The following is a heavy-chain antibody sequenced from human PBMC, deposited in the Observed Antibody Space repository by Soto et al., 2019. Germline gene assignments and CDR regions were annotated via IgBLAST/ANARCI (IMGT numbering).Heavy chain of an antibody. CDR3: ARGGYYDCSGARNYHYYGMDV. J-gene: IGHJ6*02. CDR2: ISPYNDDT. V-gene: IGHV1-18*01. D-gene: IGHD3-22*01. Sequence: QAQLVQSGAEVKKPGASVKVSCKASGYSFSSYGITWVRQAPGQGLEWLGWISPYNDDTKYAQRLQGRVTMTTDTSIRTAYMDIRGLRSDDTAIYYCARGGYYDCSGARNYHYYGMDVWGQGTTVTVSS. CDR1: GYSFSSYG.